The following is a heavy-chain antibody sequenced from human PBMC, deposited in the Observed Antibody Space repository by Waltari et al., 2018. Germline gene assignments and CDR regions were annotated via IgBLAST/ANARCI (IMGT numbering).Heavy chain of an antibody. CDR1: GFTVSSNY. CDR3: ARDQSAVAGTKDYYYYGMDV. J-gene: IGHJ6*02. Sequence: EVQLVESGGGLVQPGGSLRLSCAASGFTVSSNYLSWVRQAPGQGLEWVAVIYCGGSTYYADSVKGRFTISRDNAKNTLYLQMNSLRAEDTAVYYCARDQSAVAGTKDYYYYGMDVWGQGTTVTVSS. CDR2: IYCGGST. D-gene: IGHD6-19*01. V-gene: IGHV3-66*02.